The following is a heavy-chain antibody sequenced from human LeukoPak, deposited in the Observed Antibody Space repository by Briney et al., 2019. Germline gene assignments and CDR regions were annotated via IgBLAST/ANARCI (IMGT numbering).Heavy chain of an antibody. CDR1: GFTFSSYL. CDR2: IKQDGSEK. Sequence: GGSLRLSCAASGFTFSSYLMSWVRQAPGKGLEWVANIKQDGSEKYYVDSVKGRFTISRDNAKNSLYLQMNSLRAEDTAVYYCASRYSSSWTDAFDIWGQGTMVTVSS. J-gene: IGHJ3*02. D-gene: IGHD6-13*01. CDR3: ASRYSSSWTDAFDI. V-gene: IGHV3-7*01.